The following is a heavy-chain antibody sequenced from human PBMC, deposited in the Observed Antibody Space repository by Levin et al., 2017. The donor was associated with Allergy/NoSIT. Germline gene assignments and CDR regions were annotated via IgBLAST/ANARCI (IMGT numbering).Heavy chain of an antibody. CDR3: AKVFQWLANSGTYYFDY. V-gene: IGHV3-23*01. CDR2: VSASAGST. D-gene: IGHD6-19*01. CDR1: GFSFSSYA. J-gene: IGHJ4*02. Sequence: SCAASGFSFSSYAMSWVRQAPGKGLEWVSVVSASAGSTHYADSVKGRFTISRDNSKNTLYLQMNSLRAEDTAIYYCAKVFQWLANSGTYYFDYWGQGTLVTVSS.